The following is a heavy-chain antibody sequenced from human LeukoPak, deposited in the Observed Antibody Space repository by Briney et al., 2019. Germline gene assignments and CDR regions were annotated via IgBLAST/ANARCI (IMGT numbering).Heavy chain of an antibody. CDR3: ANSPTGLTGTTGAN. Sequence: PSETLSLTCTVSGYSISSGYYWGWIRQPPGKGLEWIGSIYHSGSTYYNPSLKSRVTISVDTSKNQFSLKLSSVTAADTAAYYCANSPTGLTGTTGANWGQGTLVTVSS. V-gene: IGHV4-38-2*02. CDR2: IYHSGST. D-gene: IGHD1-7*01. J-gene: IGHJ4*02. CDR1: GYSISSGYY.